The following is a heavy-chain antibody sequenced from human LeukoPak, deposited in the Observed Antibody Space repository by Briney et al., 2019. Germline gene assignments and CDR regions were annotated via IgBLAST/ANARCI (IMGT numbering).Heavy chain of an antibody. V-gene: IGHV1-69*04. CDR3: ASGPHGTAAQYFDY. J-gene: IGHJ4*02. D-gene: IGHD1-1*01. CDR2: IIPILGIA. Sequence: SVKVSCKASGATFSSYAISWVRQAPGPGLEWMGRIIPILGIANYAHKFQARVTITADKSTSTAYMELSSLRSEDTAVYYCASGPHGTAAQYFDYWGQGTLVTVAA. CDR1: GATFSSYA.